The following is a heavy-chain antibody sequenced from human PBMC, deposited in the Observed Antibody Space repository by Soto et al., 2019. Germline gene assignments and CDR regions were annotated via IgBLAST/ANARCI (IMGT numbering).Heavy chain of an antibody. Sequence: EVQLVESGGGLVQPGGSLRLSCGDSGFTFSDHYMDWGRRAPGKGLEWVGRTMSKANSYTTEYAASVKGRFTISRDDSKNSLYLQMNSLKTEDTAVYYCARSGYGSLPPQHPEDWYFDLWGRGTLVTVSS. D-gene: IGHD5-12*01. V-gene: IGHV3-72*01. CDR1: GFTFSDHY. J-gene: IGHJ2*01. CDR2: TMSKANSYTT. CDR3: ARSGYGSLPPQHPEDWYFDL.